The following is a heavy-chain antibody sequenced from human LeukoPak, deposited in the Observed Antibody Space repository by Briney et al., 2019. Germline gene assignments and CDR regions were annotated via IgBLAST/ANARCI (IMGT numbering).Heavy chain of an antibody. CDR1: GFTFSSSW. CDR2: IKTDGSTT. J-gene: IGHJ4*02. CDR3: ARGNQQLPRSTPDY. V-gene: IGHV3-74*01. D-gene: IGHD2-2*01. Sequence: PGRSLRLSCAVSGFTFSSSWMHWVRHAPGKGLVWVSHIKTDGSTTAYADSVKGRFTISRDNAKNTLYLQMNSLRAEDTGVYYCARGNQQLPRSTPDYWGQGTLVTVSS.